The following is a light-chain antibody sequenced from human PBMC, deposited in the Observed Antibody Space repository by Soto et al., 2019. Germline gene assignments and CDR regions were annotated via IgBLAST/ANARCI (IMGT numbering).Light chain of an antibody. Sequence: DIQMTQSPSTLSASVGDRVTITCRASQSISSWLAWYQQKPGKAPKLLIYAASSLYSGVPTRFSGSGTGTEFTLTISNLQPEDSAIYYCQQVKGFPLTFGGGTKVDI. CDR3: QQVKGFPLT. V-gene: IGKV1-5*01. CDR1: QSISSW. CDR2: AAS. J-gene: IGKJ4*01.